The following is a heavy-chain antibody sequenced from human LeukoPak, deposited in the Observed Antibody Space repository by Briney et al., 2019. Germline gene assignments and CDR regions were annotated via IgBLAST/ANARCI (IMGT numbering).Heavy chain of an antibody. D-gene: IGHD3-3*01. CDR3: ARDALWLRFWIDY. CDR1: GFTFSSYE. J-gene: IGHJ4*02. V-gene: IGHV3-48*03. Sequence: GGSLRLSCAASGFTFSSYEMNWVRQAPGKGLEWVPYISSSGSTIYYADSVKGRFTISRDNAKNSLYLQMNSLRAEDTAVYYCARDALWLRFWIDYWGQGTLVTVSS. CDR2: ISSSGSTI.